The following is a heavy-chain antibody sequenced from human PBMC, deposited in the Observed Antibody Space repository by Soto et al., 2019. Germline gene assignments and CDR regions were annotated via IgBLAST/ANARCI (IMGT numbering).Heavy chain of an antibody. J-gene: IGHJ5*02. CDR1: GDSISNDDSF. V-gene: IGHV4-30-4*01. CDR3: AREGGKHFYSSGYWHCGFDV. CDR2: IYYTGST. D-gene: IGHD6-19*01. Sequence: SETLSLTCSVSGDSISNDDSFWSLIRQSPGMGLEWIGYIYYTGSTYFNPSLKNRVTLSVDTSKNQFSLRLIYVTAADTAVYYCAREGGKHFYSSGYWHCGFDVWGQGTQVTVYS.